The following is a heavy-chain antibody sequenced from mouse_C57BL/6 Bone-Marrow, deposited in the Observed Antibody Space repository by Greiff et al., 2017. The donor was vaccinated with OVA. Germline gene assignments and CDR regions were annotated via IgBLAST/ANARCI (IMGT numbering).Heavy chain of an antibody. J-gene: IGHJ4*01. V-gene: IGHV1-66*01. CDR1: GYSFTSYY. D-gene: IGHD3-3*01. CDR3: AGLRYAMDY. Sequence: VQLQESGPELVKPGASVKISCKASGYSFTSYYIHWVKQRPGQGLEWIGWIYPGGGNTKYHEKFKGQATMTADTSSSTAYLQLSSLTSEDSAVYYCAGLRYAMDYWGQGTSVTVSS. CDR2: IYPGGGNT.